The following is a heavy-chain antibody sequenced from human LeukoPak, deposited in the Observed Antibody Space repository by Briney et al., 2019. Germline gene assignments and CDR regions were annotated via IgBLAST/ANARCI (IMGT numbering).Heavy chain of an antibody. V-gene: IGHV3-23*01. CDR3: ARAHTYDYDSSGLH. CDR2: ISGSGGSA. CDR1: GFTFSSYA. J-gene: IGHJ4*02. Sequence: QPGGSLRLSCAASGFTFSSYAMTWVRQAPGKGLEWVSAISGSGGSAYYADSVKGRFTISRDNAKKSQYLQMNSLRADDTAVYYCARAHTYDYDSSGLHWGQGTLVTVSS. D-gene: IGHD3-22*01.